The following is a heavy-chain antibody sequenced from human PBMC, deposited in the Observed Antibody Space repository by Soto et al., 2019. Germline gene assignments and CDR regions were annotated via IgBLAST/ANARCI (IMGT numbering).Heavy chain of an antibody. CDR1: GYTFTGYY. Sequence: ASVKVSCKASGYTFTGYYMHWVRQAPGQGLEWMGWINPNSGGTNYAQKFQGRVTMTRDTSISTAYMELSRLRSDDTAVYYCARRGIVVVPAAQVGYFQHWGQGXLVTVYS. D-gene: IGHD2-2*01. V-gene: IGHV1-2*02. J-gene: IGHJ1*01. CDR3: ARRGIVVVPAAQVGYFQH. CDR2: INPNSGGT.